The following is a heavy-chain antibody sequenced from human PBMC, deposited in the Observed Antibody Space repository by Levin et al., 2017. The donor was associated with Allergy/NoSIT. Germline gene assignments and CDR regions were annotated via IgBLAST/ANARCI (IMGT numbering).Heavy chain of an antibody. V-gene: IGHV3-30*18. CDR3: AKERPPLGATTNYYYYGMDV. J-gene: IGHJ6*02. D-gene: IGHD5-12*01. CDR1: GFTFSSYG. CDR2: ISYDGSNK. Sequence: GGSLRLSCAAPGFTFSSYGMHWVRQAPGKGLEWVAVISYDGSNKYYADSVKGRFTISRDNSKNTLYLQMNSLRAEDTAVYYCAKERPPLGATTNYYYYGMDVWGQGTTVTVSS.